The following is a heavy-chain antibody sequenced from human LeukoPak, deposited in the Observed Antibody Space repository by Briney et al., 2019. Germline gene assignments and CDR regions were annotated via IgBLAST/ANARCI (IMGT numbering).Heavy chain of an antibody. Sequence: SETLSLTCTVSGGSISSYYWSWIRQPPGKGLEWIGYIYDSGSTNYNPSLKSRVTISVDTSKNQFSLKLSSVTAADTAVYYCARDRGVPAAISHWFDPWGQGTLVTVSS. CDR2: IYDSGST. D-gene: IGHD2-2*01. CDR1: GGSISSYY. V-gene: IGHV4-59*01. J-gene: IGHJ5*02. CDR3: ARDRGVPAAISHWFDP.